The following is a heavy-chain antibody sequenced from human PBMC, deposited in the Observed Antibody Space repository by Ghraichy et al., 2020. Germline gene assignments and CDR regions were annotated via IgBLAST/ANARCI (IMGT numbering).Heavy chain of an antibody. CDR2: IYYSGNT. J-gene: IGHJ4*02. CDR1: GGSISSYY. Sequence: SETLSLTCTVSGGSISSYYWSWIRQPPGKGLEWIGYIYYSGNTNYNPSLKSRVTISVDTSKNQFSLKLSSVTAADTAVYYCAREYYDIYDYWGQGTLVTVSS. D-gene: IGHD3-9*01. V-gene: IGHV4-59*01. CDR3: AREYYDIYDY.